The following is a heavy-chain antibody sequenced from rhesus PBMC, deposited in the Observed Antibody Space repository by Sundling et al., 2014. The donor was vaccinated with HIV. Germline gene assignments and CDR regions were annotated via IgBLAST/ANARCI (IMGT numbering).Heavy chain of an antibody. D-gene: IGHD2-39*02. CDR1: GGSVSGGYG. CDR3: ARKHIVVVVSTVEIPKYAFDS. V-gene: IGHV4-127*01. CDR2: IFGSVGNT. J-gene: IGHJ4*01. Sequence: QLQESGPGLVKPSETLSLTCAVSGGSVSGGYGWTWIRQVPGKGLEWIGHIFGSVGNTYYNPSLKSRVAISADTSKNQFSLKLNSVTAADTAVYYCARKHIVVVVSTVEIPKYAFDSWGQGVLVTVSS.